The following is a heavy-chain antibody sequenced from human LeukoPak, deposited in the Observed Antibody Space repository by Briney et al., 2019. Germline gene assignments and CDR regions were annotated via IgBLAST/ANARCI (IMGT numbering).Heavy chain of an antibody. CDR3: ASCTSCFYYYYYMDV. D-gene: IGHD2-2*01. CDR2: INPNSGGT. Sequence: ASVKVSCKASGYTFTGYYMHWVRQAPGQGLEWMGWINPNSGGTNYAQKFQGRVTMTRDTSISTAYMELSRLRSDDTAVYYCASCTSCFYYYYYMDVWGKGTTVTVSS. CDR1: GYTFTGYY. J-gene: IGHJ6*03. V-gene: IGHV1-2*02.